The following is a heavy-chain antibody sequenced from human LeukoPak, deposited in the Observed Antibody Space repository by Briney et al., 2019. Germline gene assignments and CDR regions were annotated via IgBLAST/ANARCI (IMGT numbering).Heavy chain of an antibody. V-gene: IGHV1-58*01. CDR1: GFTFTSSA. Sequence: ASVKVSCKASGFTFTSSAVQWVRQARGQRLEWIGWIVVGSGNTNYAQKFQERVTITRDMSTSTAYMELSSLRSEDTAVYYCAAGPRHCSSTSCYTFFDYWGQGTLVTVSS. D-gene: IGHD2-2*02. CDR2: IVVGSGNT. J-gene: IGHJ4*02. CDR3: AAGPRHCSSTSCYTFFDY.